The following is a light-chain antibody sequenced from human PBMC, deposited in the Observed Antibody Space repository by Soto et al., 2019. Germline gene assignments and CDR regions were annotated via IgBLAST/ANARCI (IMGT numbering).Light chain of an antibody. CDR3: QQRSNWPPKIT. CDR1: QSVSIY. V-gene: IGKV3-11*01. CDR2: DAS. J-gene: IGKJ5*01. Sequence: EIVLTQSPGTLSLSPWERATLSCRASQSVSIYLAWYQQKPGQAPRLLIYDASNRATGIPARFSGSGSGTDLTLTISSLEPEDFAVYYCQQRSNWPPKITFGQGTRLEIK.